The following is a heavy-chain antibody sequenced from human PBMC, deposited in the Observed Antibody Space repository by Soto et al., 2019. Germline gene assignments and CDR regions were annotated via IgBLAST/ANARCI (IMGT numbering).Heavy chain of an antibody. J-gene: IGHJ6*02. Sequence: AETLSLPSVVYGGSFSVYYYTWIRQPPGKGLELIGEINHSGSTNYNPSLKSRVTISVDTSTNQFSLKVSSVTAADTAVYYCARDLRSPTTNYSYYYYGMDVWGQGTTVTVSS. CDR2: INHSGST. CDR3: ARDLRSPTTNYSYYYYGMDV. V-gene: IGHV4-34*01. CDR1: GGSFSVYY.